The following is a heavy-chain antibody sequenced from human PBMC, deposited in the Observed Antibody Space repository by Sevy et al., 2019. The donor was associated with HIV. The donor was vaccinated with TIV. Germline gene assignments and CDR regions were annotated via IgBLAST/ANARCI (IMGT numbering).Heavy chain of an antibody. V-gene: IGHV3-30-3*01. CDR1: GFAFSPHA. D-gene: IGHD1-26*01. Sequence: GGSLRLSCAASGFAFSPHAMHWVRQAPGKGLEWVAVISYEGTETFYAASVEGRFTISRDNSKNMLSLQINSLRPEDTAVYYCARDGGYSIKWYPLYWGHGTLVTVSS. J-gene: IGHJ4*01. CDR2: ISYEGTET. CDR3: ARDGGYSIKWYPLY.